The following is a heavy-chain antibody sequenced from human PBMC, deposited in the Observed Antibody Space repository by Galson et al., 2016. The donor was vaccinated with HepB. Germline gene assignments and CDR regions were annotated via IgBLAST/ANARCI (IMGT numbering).Heavy chain of an antibody. D-gene: IGHD5-12*01. CDR2: ISSSNTYI. Sequence: SLRLSCAASGFRFSIYSMNWVRQAPGKGLEWVSSISSSNTYIDYADSVKGRFTISRDNAKNSLYLQMNSLRVEDTAVYYCARVRPRSGYCFDYWGQGTLVTVSS. CDR1: GFRFSIYS. J-gene: IGHJ4*02. V-gene: IGHV3-21*01. CDR3: ARVRPRSGYCFDY.